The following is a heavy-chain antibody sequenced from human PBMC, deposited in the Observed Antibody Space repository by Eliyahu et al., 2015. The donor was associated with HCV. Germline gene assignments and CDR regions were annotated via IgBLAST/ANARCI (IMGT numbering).Heavy chain of an antibody. CDR2: IKRKSDGETT. CDR3: AADRYCSSNTCPGAFDM. D-gene: IGHD2-2*01. J-gene: IGHJ3*02. V-gene: IGHV3-15*01. Sequence: EVQLVESGGGLVEXGGSLRLSCAASGFTFPYVWMTWVRQAPGKGLEWVGRIKRKSDGETTDYAAPVKGRFTISRDDSKDTLYLQMNSLKTEDTAVYYCAADRYCSSNTCPGAFDMWGQGTMVTVSS. CDR1: GFTFPYVW.